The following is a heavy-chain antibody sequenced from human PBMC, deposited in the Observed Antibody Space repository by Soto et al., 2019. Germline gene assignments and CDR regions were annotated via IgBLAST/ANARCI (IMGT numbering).Heavy chain of an antibody. CDR3: AKVLYSNNYYAMDV. J-gene: IGHJ6*02. D-gene: IGHD4-4*01. CDR1: GFTFSSYA. Sequence: GGSLRLSCAASGFTFSSYAMSWVRQAPGMGLEWLSVISTSGDDTYYADSVKGRFTISRDNSKNTLYLQMNSLRAEDTAVYLCAKVLYSNNYYAMDVWGQGTTVTVSS. V-gene: IGHV3-23*01. CDR2: ISTSGDDT.